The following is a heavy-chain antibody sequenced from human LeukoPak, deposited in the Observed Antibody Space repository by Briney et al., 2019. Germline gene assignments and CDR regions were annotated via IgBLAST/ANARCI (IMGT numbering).Heavy chain of an antibody. V-gene: IGHV4-30-2*01. J-gene: IGHJ3*02. Sequence: ASETLSLTCTVSGVSISSSDYYWSWIRQPPGKGLEWIGYIYHSGRTNYNSSLKSRVTMSVDRSKNQFSLRLSSVTAADTAVYYCARGISYCSSTNSSPGAFDIWGQGTVVTISS. CDR3: ARGISYCSSTNSSPGAFDI. D-gene: IGHD2-2*01. CDR2: IYHSGRT. CDR1: GVSISSSDYY.